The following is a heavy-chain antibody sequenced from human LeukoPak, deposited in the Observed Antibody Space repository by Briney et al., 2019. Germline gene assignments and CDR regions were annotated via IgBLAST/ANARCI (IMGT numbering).Heavy chain of an antibody. D-gene: IGHD5-24*01. CDR1: GFYLSTYE. Sequence: PGGSLRPSCAASGFYLSTYEMNWVRQAPGKGLEWIADITISGQTKIYAVSRKGQFSISRDNARTSLYLQMRSLRVENTCVYYCARGDPHADRWGQGTLVTVSS. J-gene: IGHJ5*02. CDR3: ARGDPHADR. CDR2: ITISGQTK. V-gene: IGHV3-48*03.